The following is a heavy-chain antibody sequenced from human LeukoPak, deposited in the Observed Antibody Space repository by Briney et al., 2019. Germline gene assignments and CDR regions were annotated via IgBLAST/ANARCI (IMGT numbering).Heavy chain of an antibody. CDR1: GGPINGYC. V-gene: IGHV4-59*01. CDR2: IYYSGIT. CDR3: ARYSPNYHYYYMCV. Sequence: SETLSLTCTVSGGPINGYCWSWIRQPPGKGLEWIGYIYYSGITNYNPSLKSRLTISVDTSKNHFSLKLSSVTAADTAVYYCARYSPNYHYYYMCVWGRGTTVTVSS. J-gene: IGHJ6*03. D-gene: IGHD2-21*01.